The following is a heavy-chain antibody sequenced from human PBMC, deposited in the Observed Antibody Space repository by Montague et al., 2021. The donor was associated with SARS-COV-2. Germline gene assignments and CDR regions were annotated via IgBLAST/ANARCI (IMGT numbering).Heavy chain of an antibody. V-gene: IGHV4-4*02. CDR1: GGSISSSNW. J-gene: IGHJ6*03. CDR3: AGTYYDFWSGFIHYYYMDV. D-gene: IGHD3-3*01. Sequence: SETLSLTCAVSGGSISSSNWCSWVRQPPGKGLEWIVEIYHSGNTNYNPSLQSRFTISVDKSKNQFSLRLSSVTAADTAVYYCAGTYYDFWSGFIHYYYMDVWGKGTTVAVSS. CDR2: IYHSGNT.